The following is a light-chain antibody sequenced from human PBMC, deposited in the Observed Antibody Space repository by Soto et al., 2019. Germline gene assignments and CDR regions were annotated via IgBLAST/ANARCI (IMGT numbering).Light chain of an antibody. CDR1: QSLVHSDGNTY. V-gene: IGKV2-24*01. CDR3: MQDTHSPWA. CDR2: TIS. J-gene: IGKJ1*01. Sequence: DIVVTQTPLSSPVPLGQPASISCRSRQSLVHSDGNTYLSWLHQRPGQPPRLLIYTISNRFSGVPDRFSGRGAGTDFTRKITRVEAEDVGVYYGMQDTHSPWAFGQVTKLESK.